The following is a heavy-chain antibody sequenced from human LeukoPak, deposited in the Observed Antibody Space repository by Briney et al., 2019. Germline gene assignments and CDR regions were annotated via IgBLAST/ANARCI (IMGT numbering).Heavy chain of an antibody. V-gene: IGHV3-23*01. D-gene: IGHD3-10*01. CDR3: AKGSTMVWGVPDY. CDR1: GFTFSSYA. CDR2: ISGSGGST. Sequence: GGSQRLSCAASGFTFSSYAMSWVRQAPGKGLEWVSVISGSGGSTYYADSVKGRFTISRDNSENTLYLQMNSLRVEDTAVYYCAKGSTMVWGVPDYWGQGTLVTVSS. J-gene: IGHJ4*02.